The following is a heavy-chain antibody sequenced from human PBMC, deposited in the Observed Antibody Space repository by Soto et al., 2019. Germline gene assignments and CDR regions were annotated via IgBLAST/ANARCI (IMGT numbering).Heavy chain of an antibody. CDR2: MSGSGAST. J-gene: IGHJ4*02. Sequence: GGSLRLSCAASGFTFSNYPMSWVRQAPGKGLEWVSGMSGSGASTYYADSVKGRFTISRDNSKNTLYLQMNSLRGEDTAIYYCAKVGSGWYYFDYWGQGTLVTVSS. V-gene: IGHV3-23*01. D-gene: IGHD6-19*01. CDR3: AKVGSGWYYFDY. CDR1: GFTFSNYP.